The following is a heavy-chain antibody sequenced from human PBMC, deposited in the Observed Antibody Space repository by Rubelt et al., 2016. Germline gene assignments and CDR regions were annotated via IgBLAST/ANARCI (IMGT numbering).Heavy chain of an antibody. D-gene: IGHD3-16*01. CDR1: GGSISGYY. CDR2: VYSSGST. J-gene: IGHJ5*02. CDR3: VTYSHNVGGSWFDP. V-gene: IGHV4-4*08. Sequence: QVQLQESGPGLVKPSETLSLTCSVSGGSISGYYWNWIRQPPGKGLEWIGYVYSSGSTNYNPSLKRRVTISVDRSKNQFSLKMTSVTAADTAVYYCVTYSHNVGGSWFDPWGRGTLVTVSS.